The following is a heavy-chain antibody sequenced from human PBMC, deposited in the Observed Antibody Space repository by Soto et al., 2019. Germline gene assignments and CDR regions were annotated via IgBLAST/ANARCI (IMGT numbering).Heavy chain of an antibody. V-gene: IGHV3-15*07. CDR2: MKSYRGGGTT. Sequence: EVQLVESGGGLVTPGGSLRLSCTGTGFSFSPAWMNWVRQAPGKGLEWVGRMKSYRGGGTTDYAATVQGRFTISRDDSKNTLYLPMSSLYFEATALYFCIWQQDFYYGKAVWGQGTTVTVS. D-gene: IGHD6-13*01. CDR3: IWQQDFYYGKAV. CDR1: GFSFSPAW. J-gene: IGHJ6*02.